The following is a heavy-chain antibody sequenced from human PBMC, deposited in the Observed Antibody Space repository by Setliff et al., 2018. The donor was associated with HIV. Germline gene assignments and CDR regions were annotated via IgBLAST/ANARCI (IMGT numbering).Heavy chain of an antibody. Sequence: PGGSLRLSCAASGFTFSSYGIHWVRQAPGKGLEWVALIWYDGSNKYYADSVKGRFTIPRDNSKNTLYLQMSSLRAEDTAVYYCAKDRLEWLAPDGFDIWGLGTMVTVSS. J-gene: IGHJ3*02. V-gene: IGHV3-33*06. CDR1: GFTFSSYG. D-gene: IGHD3-3*01. CDR3: AKDRLEWLAPDGFDI. CDR2: IWYDGSNK.